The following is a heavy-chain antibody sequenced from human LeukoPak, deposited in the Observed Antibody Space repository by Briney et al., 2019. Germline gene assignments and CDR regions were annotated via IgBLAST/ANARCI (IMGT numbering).Heavy chain of an antibody. CDR3: ARGSRWFGSDFDI. Sequence: PGGSLRLSCAASGFTFSSYDMHWVRQVTGKGLELVSSIGTTGDTHYLGSVKGRFTISRENAKNSVYLQMSTLGAGDTALYYCARGSRWFGSDFDIWGQGTMVTVAS. CDR2: IGTTGDT. D-gene: IGHD6-13*01. V-gene: IGHV3-13*01. CDR1: GFTFSSYD. J-gene: IGHJ3*02.